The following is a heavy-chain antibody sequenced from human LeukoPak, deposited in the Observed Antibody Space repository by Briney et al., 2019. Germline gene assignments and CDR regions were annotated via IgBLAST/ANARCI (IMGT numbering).Heavy chain of an antibody. J-gene: IGHJ3*02. Sequence: SETLSLTCAVYGVSFSGYYWSWIRQPPGKGLEWIGEINHSGSTNYNPSLKSRVTISVDTSKNQFSLKLSSVTAAYTAVYYCARVRLRIVVTDAFDIWGQGTMVTVSS. CDR1: GVSFSGYY. D-gene: IGHD3-22*01. V-gene: IGHV4-34*01. CDR3: ARVRLRIVVTDAFDI. CDR2: INHSGST.